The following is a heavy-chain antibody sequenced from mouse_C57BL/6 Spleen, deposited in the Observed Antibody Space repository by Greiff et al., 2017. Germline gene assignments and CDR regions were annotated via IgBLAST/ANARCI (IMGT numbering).Heavy chain of an antibody. CDR1: GYAFSSSW. Sequence: QVQLQQSGPELVKPGASVKISCKASGYAFSSSWMNWVKQRPGKGLEWIGRIYPGDGDTNYNGKFKGKATLTADKSSSTAYMQLSSLTSEDSAVYFCASPSYYYGSSYRYFDYWGQGTTLTVSS. D-gene: IGHD1-1*01. CDR2: IYPGDGDT. J-gene: IGHJ2*01. V-gene: IGHV1-82*01. CDR3: ASPSYYYGSSYRYFDY.